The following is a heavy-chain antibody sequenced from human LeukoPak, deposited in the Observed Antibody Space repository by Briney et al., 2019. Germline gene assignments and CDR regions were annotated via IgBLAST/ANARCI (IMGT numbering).Heavy chain of an antibody. CDR3: ARNSGSLVY. CDR2: INHSGST. CDR1: GGSFSGYY. V-gene: IGHV4-34*01. J-gene: IGHJ4*02. D-gene: IGHD1-26*01. Sequence: PAGTLSLTCAVYGGSFSGYYWSWIRQPPGKGLEWIGEINHSGSTNYNPSLKSRVTISVDTSKNQFSLKLSSVTAADTAVYYCARNSGSLVYWGQGTLVTVSS.